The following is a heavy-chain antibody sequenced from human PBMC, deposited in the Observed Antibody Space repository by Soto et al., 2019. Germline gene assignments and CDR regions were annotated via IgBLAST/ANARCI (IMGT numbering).Heavy chain of an antibody. D-gene: IGHD5-12*01. CDR2: IYYSGST. CDR1: GASISSSIYY. Sequence: SVTLYLTCTVFGASISSSIYYWGWIRQHPGNGLDLIGSIYYSGSTYYNPSLKSRVTISVDTSKNQFSFKLSSVTAADTAVYYCARHRPNHSRYSGYDRPYYYYGMDVWGQGTTVT. V-gene: IGHV4-39*01. J-gene: IGHJ6*02. CDR3: ARHRPNHSRYSGYDRPYYYYGMDV.